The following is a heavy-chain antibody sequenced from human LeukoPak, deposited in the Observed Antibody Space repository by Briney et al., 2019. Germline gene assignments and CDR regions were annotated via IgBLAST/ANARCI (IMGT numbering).Heavy chain of an antibody. Sequence: GGSLTLSCAASGFTFSYHWMTWVRQAPGKGLEWVANIKNDGAVKNYVDSVKGRFTISRDNAKNSLYLQMNSLRAEDTAVYYCARDIVAARPVYYFDYWGQGTLVTVSS. CDR3: ARDIVAARPVYYFDY. CDR1: GFTFSYHW. D-gene: IGHD6-6*01. J-gene: IGHJ4*02. V-gene: IGHV3-7*01. CDR2: IKNDGAVK.